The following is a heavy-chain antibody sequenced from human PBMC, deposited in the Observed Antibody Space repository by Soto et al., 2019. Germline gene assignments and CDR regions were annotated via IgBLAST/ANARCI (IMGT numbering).Heavy chain of an antibody. CDR1: GGSISHYY. J-gene: IGHJ4*02. D-gene: IGHD6-13*01. Sequence: SETLSLTCTVSGGSISHYYWSWIRQPLGKGLEWIGYIYYSGTTNYTPSLKSRVTISVDTSKNQFSLKLSSVTAADTAVYYCARGPGIAAAGTPDFDYWGQGTLVTVSS. CDR3: ARGPGIAAAGTPDFDY. V-gene: IGHV4-59*12. CDR2: IYYSGTT.